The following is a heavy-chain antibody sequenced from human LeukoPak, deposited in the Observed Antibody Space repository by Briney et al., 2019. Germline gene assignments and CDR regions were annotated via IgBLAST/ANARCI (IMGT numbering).Heavy chain of an antibody. V-gene: IGHV4-34*09. J-gene: IGHJ5*02. CDR2: INHSGST. CDR1: GGSFSGYS. Sequence: PSETLSLTCAVYGGSFSGYSWSWIRQPPGKGLEWIGEINHSGSTYYNPSLKSRVTISVDTSKNQFSLKLSSVTAADTAVYYCARTVLLWFGELLGGWFDPWGQGTLVTVSS. CDR3: ARTVLLWFGELLGGWFDP. D-gene: IGHD3-10*01.